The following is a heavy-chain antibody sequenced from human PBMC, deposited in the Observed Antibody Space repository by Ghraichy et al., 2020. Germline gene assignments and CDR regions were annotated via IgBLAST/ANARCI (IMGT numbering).Heavy chain of an antibody. V-gene: IGHV4-61*01. D-gene: IGHD7-27*01. J-gene: IGHJ2*01. CDR2: IYYSGST. CDR3: ARGGDRDWYFDL. Sequence: SETLSLTCTVSGGSVSSGSYYWSWIRQPPGKGLEWIGYIYYSGSTNYNPSLKSRVTISVDTSKNQFSLKLSSVTAADTAVYYCARGGDRDWYFDLWGRGTLVTVSS. CDR1: GGSVSSGSYY.